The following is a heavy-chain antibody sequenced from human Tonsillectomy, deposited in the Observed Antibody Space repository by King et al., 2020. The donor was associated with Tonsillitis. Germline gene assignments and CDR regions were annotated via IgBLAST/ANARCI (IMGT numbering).Heavy chain of an antibody. CDR3: ARIEQQPYYYYYMDV. D-gene: IGHD6-13*01. CDR1: GYSFTSYW. J-gene: IGHJ6*03. CDR2: IYPADSDT. Sequence: QLVQSGAEVKKPGESLKISCKGSGYSFTSYWIGWVRQMPGKGLEWMGIIYPADSDTRYSPSFQGQVTISADKSISTAYLQWSSLKASDTAMYYCARIEQQPYYYYYMDVWGKGTTVTVSS. V-gene: IGHV5-51*01.